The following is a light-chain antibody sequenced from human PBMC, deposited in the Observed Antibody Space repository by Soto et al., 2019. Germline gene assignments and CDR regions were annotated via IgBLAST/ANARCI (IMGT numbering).Light chain of an antibody. J-gene: IGKJ5*01. CDR3: QQLNNWLAS. V-gene: IGKV3-11*01. Sequence: EIVLTQSPATLSLSPGERATLSCRASQSVSSYLAWYQQKPGQAPRLLIYDASNRATGIPARFSGSGSGTNFTLTISSLEPEVLAVYYCQQLNNWLASFCQGTGLEV. CDR2: DAS. CDR1: QSVSSY.